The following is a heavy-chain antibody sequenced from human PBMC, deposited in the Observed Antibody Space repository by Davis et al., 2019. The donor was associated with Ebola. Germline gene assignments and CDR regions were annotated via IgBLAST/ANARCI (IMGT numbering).Heavy chain of an antibody. V-gene: IGHV3-7*03. CDR2: IKQDGSEK. D-gene: IGHD2-2*02. Sequence: GGSLRLSCAASGFTFSSYWMSWVRQAPGKGLEWVANIKQDGSEKYYVDSVKGRFTISRDNAKNSLYLQMNSLRAEDTAVYYCARDPNRYCSSTSCYNLYYYYYMDVWGKGTTVTVSS. J-gene: IGHJ6*03. CDR1: GFTFSSYW. CDR3: ARDPNRYCSSTSCYNLYYYYYMDV.